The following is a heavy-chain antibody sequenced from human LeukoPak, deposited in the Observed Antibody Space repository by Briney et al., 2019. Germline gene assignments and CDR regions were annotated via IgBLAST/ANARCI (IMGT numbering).Heavy chain of an antibody. J-gene: IGHJ4*02. CDR3: ARDPWSGYFDY. V-gene: IGHV4-59*01. D-gene: IGHD3-3*01. Sequence: RSSETQSLTCTVSGGSNSSYYWSWIRQPPGKGLEWIGYIYYSGSTNYNPSLKSRVTISVDTSKNQFSLKLSSVTAADTAVYYCARDPWSGYFDYWGQGTLVTVSS. CDR2: IYYSGST. CDR1: GGSNSSYY.